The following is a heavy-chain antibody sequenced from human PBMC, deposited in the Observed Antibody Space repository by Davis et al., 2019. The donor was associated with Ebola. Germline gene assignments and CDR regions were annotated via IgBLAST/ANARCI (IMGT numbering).Heavy chain of an antibody. CDR1: GFTFSSYA. V-gene: IGHV3-23*01. CDR3: ARVRWLQLVYFDY. J-gene: IGHJ4*02. D-gene: IGHD5-24*01. Sequence: GESLKISCAGSGFTFSSYAMNWVRQAPGKGLEWVSALSNSGGSTYYADSVKGRFTISRDTSKNTLYLQMNSLRAEDTAVYYCARVRWLQLVYFDYWGQGTLVTVSS. CDR2: LSNSGGST.